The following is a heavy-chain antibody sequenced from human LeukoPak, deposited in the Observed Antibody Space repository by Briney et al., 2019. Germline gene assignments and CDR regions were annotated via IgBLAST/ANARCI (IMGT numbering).Heavy chain of an antibody. J-gene: IGHJ2*01. D-gene: IGHD5-18*01. CDR2: INHSGST. CDR1: GGSFSGYY. Sequence: SETLSLTCAVYGGSFSGYYWSWIRQPPGKGLEWIGEINHSGSTNYNPSLKGRVTISVDTSKNQFSLKLSSVTAADTAVYYCARVHAWIQLWYLKDPHWYFDLWGRGTLVTVSS. CDR3: ARVHAWIQLWYLKDPHWYFDL. V-gene: IGHV4-34*01.